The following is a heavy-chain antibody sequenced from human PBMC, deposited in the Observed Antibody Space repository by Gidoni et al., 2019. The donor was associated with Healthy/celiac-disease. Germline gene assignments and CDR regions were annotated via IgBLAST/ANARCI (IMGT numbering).Heavy chain of an antibody. J-gene: IGHJ6*02. CDR1: GCSFSSYA. CDR3: ARDEGLGSYWEYYYGMDV. D-gene: IGHD3-10*01. Sequence: QVQLVQSGAEVKKPGSSVKVSCKASGCSFSSYANIWVRQAPGEGLVCMGWIIPIFGTSNYEQKFQGRGTISADESTSTAYMELSSLRSEDKAVYYCARDEGLGSYWEYYYGMDVWGQGTTVTVSS. CDR2: IIPIFGTS. V-gene: IGHV1-69*01.